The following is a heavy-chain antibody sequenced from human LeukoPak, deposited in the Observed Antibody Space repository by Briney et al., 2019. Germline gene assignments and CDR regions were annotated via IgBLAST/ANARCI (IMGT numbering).Heavy chain of an antibody. Sequence: ASVKVSCKASGYTFTSYDINWVRQAPGQGLEGMGWMNPNSGNTGYAQKFQGRVTMTRNTSISTAYMELSSLRSEDTAVYYCAREYPADAFDIWGQGTMVTVSS. V-gene: IGHV1-8*01. CDR1: GYTFTSYD. J-gene: IGHJ3*02. CDR2: MNPNSGNT. CDR3: AREYPADAFDI. D-gene: IGHD2/OR15-2a*01.